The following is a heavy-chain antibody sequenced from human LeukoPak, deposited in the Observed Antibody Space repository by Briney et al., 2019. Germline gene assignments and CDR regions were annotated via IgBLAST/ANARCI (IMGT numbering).Heavy chain of an antibody. D-gene: IGHD3-10*01. J-gene: IGHJ4*02. CDR2: INSDGSST. Sequence: GGSLRLSCAASGFTFSSYWMNWVRQAPGKGLVWVSRINSDGSSTTYADSVKGRFTTSRDNAKSTLYLQMNSLRAEDTAVYYCATLAENRDSGYYFDSWGQGTLVTVSS. CDR3: ATLAENRDSGYYFDS. CDR1: GFTFSSYW. V-gene: IGHV3-74*01.